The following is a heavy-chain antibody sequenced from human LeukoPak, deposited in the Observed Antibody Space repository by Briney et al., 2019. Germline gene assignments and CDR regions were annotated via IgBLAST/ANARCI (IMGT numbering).Heavy chain of an antibody. J-gene: IGHJ4*02. D-gene: IGHD5-18*01. Sequence: SETLSLTCTVSGGSISSSSYYWGWIRQPPGKGLEWIGSIYYSGSTYYNPSLKSRVTISVDTSKNQFSLKLSSVTAADAAVYYCARLGPPGYSYGLGDYWGQGTLVTVSS. V-gene: IGHV4-39*01. CDR1: GGSISSSSYY. CDR3: ARLGPPGYSYGLGDY. CDR2: IYYSGST.